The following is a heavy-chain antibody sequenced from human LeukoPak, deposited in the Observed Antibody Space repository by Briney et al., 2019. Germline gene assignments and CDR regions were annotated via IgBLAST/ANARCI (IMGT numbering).Heavy chain of an antibody. CDR1: GGSISGYY. CDR2: IFFTGNT. D-gene: IGHD6-19*01. J-gene: IGHJ4*02. V-gene: IGHV4-59*01. Sequence: SETLSLTCAVSGGSISGYYWSWIRQPPGEGLEWIGYIFFTGNTNYNPSLRSRVTISIDTSKNQFSLKLSSVTAADTAVYYCARGTNNGGWYPTYYFDYWGQGTLVTVSS. CDR3: ARGTNNGGWYPTYYFDY.